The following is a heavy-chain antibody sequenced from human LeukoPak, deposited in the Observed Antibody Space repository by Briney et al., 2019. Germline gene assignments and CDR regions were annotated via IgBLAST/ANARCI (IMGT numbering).Heavy chain of an antibody. J-gene: IGHJ4*02. CDR3: ARERSESYPPYYFDY. CDR1: GGSISSYY. Sequence: KSSETLSLTCTVSGGSISSYYWGWIRQPPGKGLEWIGYIYYSGSTNYNPPLKSRVTISVDTSKNQFSLKLSSVTAADTAVYYCARERSESYPPYYFDYWGQGALVTVSS. V-gene: IGHV4-59*01. CDR2: IYYSGST. D-gene: IGHD1-26*01.